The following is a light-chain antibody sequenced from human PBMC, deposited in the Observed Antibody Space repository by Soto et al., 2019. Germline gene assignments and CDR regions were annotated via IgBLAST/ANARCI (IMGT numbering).Light chain of an antibody. CDR2: GAS. V-gene: IGKV3-20*01. CDR1: QSVSNY. J-gene: IGKJ1*01. Sequence: EIVLTQSPGTLSLSPGERATLSCRASQSVSNYLVWYQRKPGQAPRLLIYGASSRATGIPDRLSGSGSGTDFTLTISRLEPEDFAVYYCHQYGGSPQTFGQGTKVEIK. CDR3: HQYGGSPQT.